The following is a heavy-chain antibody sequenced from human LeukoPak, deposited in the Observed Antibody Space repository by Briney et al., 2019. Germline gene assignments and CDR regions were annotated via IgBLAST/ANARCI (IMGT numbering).Heavy chain of an antibody. J-gene: IGHJ5*02. CDR3: AKGQYSSGWYRGDWFDP. D-gene: IGHD6-19*01. CDR1: GFTFSSYG. CDR2: ISYDGSNK. V-gene: IGHV3-30*18. Sequence: GGSLRLSCAASGFTFSSYGMHRVRQAPGKGLEWVAVISYDGSNKYYADSVKGRFTISRDNSKNTLYLQMNSLRAEDTAVYYCAKGQYSSGWYRGDWFDPWGQGTLVTVSS.